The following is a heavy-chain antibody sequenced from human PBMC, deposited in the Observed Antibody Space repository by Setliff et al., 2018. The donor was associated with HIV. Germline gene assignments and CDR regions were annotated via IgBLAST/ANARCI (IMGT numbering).Heavy chain of an antibody. D-gene: IGHD2-2*01. Sequence: ASVKVSCKPSGYSFTNHYMHWVRQAPGQGLEWMGVINPTGGSTRNTQKFQGRVAMTRDTSTSTVYMELSSLRSEDTAVYYCARDFGGYCSSMSCPGLFDPWGQGTLVTVSS. V-gene: IGHV1-46*01. J-gene: IGHJ5*02. CDR1: GYSFTNHY. CDR3: ARDFGGYCSSMSCPGLFDP. CDR2: INPTGGST.